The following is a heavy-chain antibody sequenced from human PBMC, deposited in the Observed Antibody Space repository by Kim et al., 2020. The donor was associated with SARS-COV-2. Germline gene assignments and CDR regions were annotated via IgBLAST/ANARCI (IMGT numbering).Heavy chain of an antibody. CDR3: AQSLGVIDN. CDR2: ISGSADST. D-gene: IGHD6-13*01. Sequence: GGSLRLSCAASGFTFSSYSMYWVRQAPEKGLEWVSAISGSADSTSYADSVKGRFTISRDNSKNTLYLQMNSLRAEDTAIYYCAQSLGVIDNLGQGALVTV. J-gene: IGHJ4*02. CDR1: GFTFSSYS. V-gene: IGHV3-23*01.